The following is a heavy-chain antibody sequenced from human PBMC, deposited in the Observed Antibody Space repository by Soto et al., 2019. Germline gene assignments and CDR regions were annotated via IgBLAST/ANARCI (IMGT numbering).Heavy chain of an antibody. Sequence: GASVKVSCQASGYTFISDVSSWVRQAPVQGLEWMGWISAYNGNTNYAQKLQGRVTMTTDTSTSTAYMELRSLRSDDTALYYCARVNLYDSSGYYFHYWGQGTLVTVSS. D-gene: IGHD3-22*01. CDR1: GYTFISDV. J-gene: IGHJ4*02. CDR2: ISAYNGNT. V-gene: IGHV1-18*01. CDR3: ARVNLYDSSGYYFHY.